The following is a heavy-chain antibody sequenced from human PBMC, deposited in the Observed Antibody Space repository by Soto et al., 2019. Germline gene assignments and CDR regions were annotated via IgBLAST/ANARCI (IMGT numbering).Heavy chain of an antibody. CDR3: AKDRPLGVVVVAATVDY. J-gene: IGHJ4*02. CDR1: GFTFSSYA. V-gene: IGHV3-23*01. CDR2: ISGSGGST. Sequence: PGGSLRLSCAASGFTFSSYAMSWVRQAPGKGLEWVSAISGSGGSTYYADSVKGRFTISRDNSKNTLYLQMNSLRAEDTAVYYCAKDRPLGVVVVAATVDYWGQGTLVTVSS. D-gene: IGHD2-15*01.